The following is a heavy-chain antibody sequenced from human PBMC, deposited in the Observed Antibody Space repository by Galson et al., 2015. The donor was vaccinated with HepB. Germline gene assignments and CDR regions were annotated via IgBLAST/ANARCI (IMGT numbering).Heavy chain of an antibody. CDR1: GFTFSDYY. CDR2: ISSSSSYT. J-gene: IGHJ4*02. CDR3: ARDRKEAGLDY. Sequence: SLRLSCAASGFTFSDYYMSWIRQAPGKGLEWVSYISSSSSYTNYADSVKGRFTISRDNAKNSLYLQMNSLRAEDTAVYYCARDRKEAGLDYWGQGTLVTVSS. D-gene: IGHD6-19*01. V-gene: IGHV3-11*05.